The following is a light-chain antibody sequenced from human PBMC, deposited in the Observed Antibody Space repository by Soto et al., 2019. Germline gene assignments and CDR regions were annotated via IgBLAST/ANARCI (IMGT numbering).Light chain of an antibody. CDR3: ISYTNSNTWV. CDR1: SSDVGGYNY. V-gene: IGLV2-14*01. J-gene: IGLJ3*02. Sequence: QSALTQPASVSGSPGQSITISCTGTSSDVGGYNYVSWFQQHPGKAPKLMIYEVTNRPSGVSNRFSGSKSGNTASLTISGLQAEDEAHYYCISYTNSNTWVFGGGTKLTVL. CDR2: EVT.